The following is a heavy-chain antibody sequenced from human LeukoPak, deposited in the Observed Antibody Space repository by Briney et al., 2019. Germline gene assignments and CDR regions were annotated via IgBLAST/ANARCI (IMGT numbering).Heavy chain of an antibody. CDR3: ARERYSSGWANYFDY. Sequence: PSETLSLTCAVYGESFSGYYWSWIRQPPGKGLEWIGEINHSGSTNYNPSLKSRVTISVDTSKNQFSLKLSSVTAADTAVYYRARERYSSGWANYFDYWGQGTLVTVSS. CDR2: INHSGST. V-gene: IGHV4-34*01. J-gene: IGHJ4*02. D-gene: IGHD6-19*01. CDR1: GESFSGYY.